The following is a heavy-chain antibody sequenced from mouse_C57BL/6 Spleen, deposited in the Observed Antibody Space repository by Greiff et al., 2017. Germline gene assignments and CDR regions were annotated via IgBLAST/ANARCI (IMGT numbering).Heavy chain of an antibody. Sequence: QLQQPGAELVKPGASVKLSCRASGYTFTSYWMHWVKQRPGQGLEWIGIIHPNSGSTNYNEKLKSKPTLTVEKSASTAYMQLSSRISEDSAVYYCARYGYDEYYYDMDDWGTGTSVTVSS. CDR2: IHPNSGST. CDR3: ARYGYDEYYYDMDD. V-gene: IGHV1-64*01. CDR1: GYTFTSYW. D-gene: IGHD2-2*01. J-gene: IGHJ4*01.